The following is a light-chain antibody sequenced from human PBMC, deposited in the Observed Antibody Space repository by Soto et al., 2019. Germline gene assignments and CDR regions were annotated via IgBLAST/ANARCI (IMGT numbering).Light chain of an antibody. CDR1: QSVLYSSNNKKY. CDR3: QQYYSTPYT. V-gene: IGKV4-1*01. Sequence: DIVMTQSPDSLAVPLGERATINCKSSQSVLYSSNNKKYLAWYQQKPGQPPKLLIYWASTRESGVPDRFSGSGSWPDFTLTISSLQAEDVAVYDCQQYYSTPYTFGQGTKLEIK. CDR2: WAS. J-gene: IGKJ2*01.